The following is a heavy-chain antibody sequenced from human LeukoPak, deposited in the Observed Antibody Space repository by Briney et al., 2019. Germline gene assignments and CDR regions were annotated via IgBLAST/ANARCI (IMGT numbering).Heavy chain of an antibody. CDR1: GFTFSSYE. D-gene: IGHD5-12*01. Sequence: GGSLRLSCAASGFTFSSYEMHWVRQAPGRALEWVAVISYDGGNKQYADSVKGRFIISRDNSKNTLFLQLNSLRAEDTAVYYCAKDKYSGTWYWLDPWGQGTLVTVSS. CDR2: ISYDGGNK. J-gene: IGHJ5*02. V-gene: IGHV3-30*18. CDR3: AKDKYSGTWYWLDP.